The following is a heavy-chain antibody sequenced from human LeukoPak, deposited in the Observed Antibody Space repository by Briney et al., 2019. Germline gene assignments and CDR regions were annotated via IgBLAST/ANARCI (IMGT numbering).Heavy chain of an antibody. J-gene: IGHJ4*02. CDR2: IWYDGSNK. Sequence: PGGSLRLSCAASGFTFSSYGMHWVRQAPGKGLEWVAVIWYDGSNKYYADSVKGRFTISRDNSKNTLYLQMNSLRAEDTAVYYCARDSRKGLRYFDWLLSPFDYGGQGTLVTVSS. CDR3: ARDSRKGLRYFDWLLSPFDY. D-gene: IGHD3-9*01. V-gene: IGHV3-33*01. CDR1: GFTFSSYG.